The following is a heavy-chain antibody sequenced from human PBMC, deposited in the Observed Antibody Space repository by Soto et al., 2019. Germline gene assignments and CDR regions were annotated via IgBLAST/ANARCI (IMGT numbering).Heavy chain of an antibody. V-gene: IGHV1-18*01. CDR2: ISAYNGDT. D-gene: IGHD2-8*01. Sequence: QVQLVQSGAEVKKPGASVRVSCKASGYTFTNYGISWVRQAPGQGLEWIGWISAYNGDTIYAXKXXXXXXXXXXXXXXXXXXXXXXXXXXDTAMYFCARVPSYLPEDYWGQGTLVTVXS. J-gene: IGHJ4*02. CDR3: ARVPSYLPEDY. CDR1: GYTFTNYG.